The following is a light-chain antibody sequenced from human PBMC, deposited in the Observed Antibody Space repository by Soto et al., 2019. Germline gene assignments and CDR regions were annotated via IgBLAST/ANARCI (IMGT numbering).Light chain of an antibody. CDR2: DAS. J-gene: IGKJ3*01. V-gene: IGKV3-11*01. Sequence: EIVLTQSPATLSLSPGERATLSCRASQSVRIYLAWYQQKPGQAPRRLIYDASNSATGIPARFSGSGSGTDFTLNISSLEPEDFAGYYCQQRSNWPLLTFGTGTQVDIK. CDR3: QQRSNWPLLT. CDR1: QSVRIY.